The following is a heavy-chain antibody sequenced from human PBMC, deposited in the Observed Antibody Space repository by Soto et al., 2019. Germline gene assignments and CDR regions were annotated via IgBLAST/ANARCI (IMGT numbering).Heavy chain of an antibody. CDR3: AHSQFSPKRQQWLGY. CDR1: GFSLSTTTVG. D-gene: IGHD6-19*01. Sequence: SGPTLVNPTQTLTLTCTLSGFSLSTTTVGVGWIRQPPGKALEWLARIDWDDDKYYSTSLKSRLTITKDTSKNQVVLTMTNMDPVDTATYYCAHSQFSPKRQQWLGYWGQGTLVTVSS. CDR2: IDWDDDK. V-gene: IGHV2-70*12. J-gene: IGHJ4*02.